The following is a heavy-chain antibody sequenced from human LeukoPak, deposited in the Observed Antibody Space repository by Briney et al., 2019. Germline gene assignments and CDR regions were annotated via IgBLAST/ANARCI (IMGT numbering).Heavy chain of an antibody. CDR2: ISTSSSYT. Sequence: GGSLRLSCAASGITFSSYTMNRVRQAPGKGLEWVSFISTSSSYTYYADSVKGRFTISRDNARNSLYLQMNSLRAEDTAVYYCARDQWLVRDHYMDVWGKGTTVIVSS. D-gene: IGHD6-19*01. J-gene: IGHJ6*03. V-gene: IGHV3-21*01. CDR1: GITFSSYT. CDR3: ARDQWLVRDHYMDV.